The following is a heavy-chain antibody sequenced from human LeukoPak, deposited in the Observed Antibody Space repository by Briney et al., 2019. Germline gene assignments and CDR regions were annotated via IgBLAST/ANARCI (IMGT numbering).Heavy chain of an antibody. Sequence: GGSLRLSCAASGFTFSSYWMNWGRQAPGKGLEWVANIKQDGSEKYYVDSVKGRFTISRDNAENSLYLQMNSLRAEDTAVYYCARGTVHLEGRNDYWGQGTLVTVSS. D-gene: IGHD2-15*01. J-gene: IGHJ4*02. CDR1: GFTFSSYW. V-gene: IGHV3-7*05. CDR2: IKQDGSEK. CDR3: ARGTVHLEGRNDY.